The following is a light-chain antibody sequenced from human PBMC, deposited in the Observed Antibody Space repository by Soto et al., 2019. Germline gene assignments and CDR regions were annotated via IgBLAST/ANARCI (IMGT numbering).Light chain of an antibody. CDR2: DAA. J-gene: IGKJ1*01. CDR3: HQRSTGPT. CDR1: PSVGSY. Sequence: EIVLTPSPATLYLSPGERTTLSCRDIPSVGSYLAWYRKKPGQAPRLLIYDAANRATGIPARFSGSVSGTDFTLTISSLEPEGFAVYYCHQRSTGPTCGEGTNVE. V-gene: IGKV3-11*01.